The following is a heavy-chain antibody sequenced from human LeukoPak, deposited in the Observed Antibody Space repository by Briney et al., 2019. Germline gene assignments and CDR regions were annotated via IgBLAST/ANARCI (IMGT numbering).Heavy chain of an antibody. CDR2: INHSGST. CDR1: GGSFSGYY. V-gene: IGHV4-34*01. CDR3: ARAPSIGYFDY. Sequence: SETLSLTCAVYGGSFSGYYWTWIRQFPGKGLEWIGEINHSGSTNYNPSLKSRVTISVDTSKNQFSLKLSSVTAADTAVYYCARAPSIGYFDYWGQGTLVTVSS. J-gene: IGHJ4*02.